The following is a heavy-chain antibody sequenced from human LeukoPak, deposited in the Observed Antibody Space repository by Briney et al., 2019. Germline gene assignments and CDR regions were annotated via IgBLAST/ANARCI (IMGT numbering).Heavy chain of an antibody. D-gene: IGHD3-22*01. J-gene: IGHJ5*02. CDR3: ARTPYDSSGYYYYRWFDP. CDR1: GGTFSSYA. V-gene: IGHV1-69*13. CDR2: IIPIFGTA. Sequence: GASVKVSCKASGGTFSSYAISWVRQAPGQGLEWMGGIIPIFGTANYAQKFQGRVTITADESTSTAYMELSSLRSEDTAVYYCARTPYDSSGYYYYRWFDPWGQGTLVTVSS.